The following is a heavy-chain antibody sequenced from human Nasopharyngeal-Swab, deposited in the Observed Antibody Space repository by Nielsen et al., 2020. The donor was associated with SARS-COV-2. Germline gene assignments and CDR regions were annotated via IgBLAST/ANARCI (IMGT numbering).Heavy chain of an antibody. D-gene: IGHD1-1*01. CDR2: ISSNGGST. V-gene: IGHV3-64*04. CDR1: GFTFSSYA. J-gene: IGHJ3*02. CDR3: AKVSAEAGTALGAFDI. Sequence: GGSLRLSCSASGFTFSSYAMHWVRQAPGKGLEYVSAISSNGGSTYYADSVKGRFTISRDNSKNTLYLQMNSLRAEDTAVYYCAKVSAEAGTALGAFDIWGQGTMVTVSS.